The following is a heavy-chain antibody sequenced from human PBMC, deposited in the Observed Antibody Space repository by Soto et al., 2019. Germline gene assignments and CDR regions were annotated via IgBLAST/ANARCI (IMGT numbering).Heavy chain of an antibody. D-gene: IGHD5-12*01. CDR2: ISVTGDTT. CDR3: AKWSGYGDL. CDR1: GFTISTYS. J-gene: IGHJ4*02. V-gene: IGHV3-23*01. Sequence: EVQLLESGGGLVQPGGSLRLSCAASGFTISTYSFTWVRQTPAKGLEWVSGISVTGDTTFYADSVKGRFTISRHISKNTVYLQMHSLRVEDTAVYFCAKWSGYGDLWGQGTLVTVSS.